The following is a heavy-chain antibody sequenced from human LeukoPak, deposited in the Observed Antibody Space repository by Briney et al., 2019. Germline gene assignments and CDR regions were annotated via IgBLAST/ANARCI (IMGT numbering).Heavy chain of an antibody. CDR1: GYTFTSYY. CDR3: ARGPRVTIFGVVLDLKNNWFDP. CDR2: INPSGGST. V-gene: IGHV1-46*03. Sequence: VSVKVSCKASGYTFTSYYMHWVRQAPGQGLEWMGIINPSGGSTSYAQKFQGRVTMTRDTSTSTVYMELSSLRSEDTAVYYCARGPRVTIFGVVLDLKNNWFDPWGQGTLVTVSS. D-gene: IGHD3-3*01. J-gene: IGHJ5*02.